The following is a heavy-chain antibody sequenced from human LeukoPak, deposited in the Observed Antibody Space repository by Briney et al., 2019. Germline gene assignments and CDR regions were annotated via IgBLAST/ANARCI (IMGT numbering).Heavy chain of an antibody. Sequence: GGSLRPSCAASGFTFTSYVMYWVRQAPGRGLEYVSVISGNGGSTYYANSVKGRFIISRDNSKNMLYLQIGSLRAEDMAVYYCARRDSSGYFSDYWGQGTLVTVSS. CDR1: GFTFTSYV. D-gene: IGHD6-19*01. CDR3: ARRDSSGYFSDY. CDR2: ISGNGGST. V-gene: IGHV3-64*01. J-gene: IGHJ4*02.